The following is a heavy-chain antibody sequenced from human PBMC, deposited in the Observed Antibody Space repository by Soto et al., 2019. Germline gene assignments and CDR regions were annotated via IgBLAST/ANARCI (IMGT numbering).Heavy chain of an antibody. Sequence: EVQLVESGGGLVQPGRSLRLSCGASGFTFDDYAMLWVRQVPGKGLEWVSGINWNSGSIGYGDSVKGRFAISRDNAKSSLHLQMNSLSSEDTAFYYCVKDESINWYSGHFRHWGQGTLVTVSS. V-gene: IGHV3-9*01. J-gene: IGHJ1*01. CDR1: GFTFDDYA. CDR2: INWNSGSI. D-gene: IGHD6-13*01. CDR3: VKDESINWYSGHFRH.